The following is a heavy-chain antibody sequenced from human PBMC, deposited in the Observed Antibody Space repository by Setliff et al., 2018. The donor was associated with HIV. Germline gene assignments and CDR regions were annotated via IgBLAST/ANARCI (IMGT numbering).Heavy chain of an antibody. D-gene: IGHD3-16*01. CDR3: ASGGVDFVWGSYSPVPI. CDR2: VNSRGYT. V-gene: IGHV4-61*02. CDR1: GGSISSGSYY. J-gene: IGHJ3*02. Sequence: LSLTCTVSGGSISSGSYYWSWIRQPAGKGLEWIGRVNSRGYTEYNPSFKSRFTISVDTSKNQFSLKLSSVTAADTAVYYCASGGVDFVWGSYSPVPIWGQGTMVTVSS.